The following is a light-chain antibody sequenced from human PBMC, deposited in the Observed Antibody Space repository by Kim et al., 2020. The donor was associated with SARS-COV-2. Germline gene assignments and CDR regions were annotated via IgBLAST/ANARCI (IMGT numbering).Light chain of an antibody. V-gene: IGKV1-39*01. J-gene: IGKJ2*01. CDR2: AAS. CDR3: QQSYSTPYT. CDR1: QSISNY. Sequence: DIQMTQSPSSLSAFVGDRVTITCRASQSISNYLNWYQQKPGKAPKLLIYAASSLQSGVPSRFSGIGSGTDFTLTISSLQPEDFATYYCQQSYSTPYTFGQGTKLEIK.